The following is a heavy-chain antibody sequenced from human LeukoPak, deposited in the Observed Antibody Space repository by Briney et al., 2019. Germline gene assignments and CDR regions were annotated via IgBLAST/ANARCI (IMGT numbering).Heavy chain of an antibody. D-gene: IGHD3-22*01. CDR2: IIPILGIA. CDR1: GGTFSSYA. V-gene: IGHV1-69*04. Sequence: GASVKVSCKASGGTFSSYAISWVRQAPGQGLEWMGRIIPILGIANYAQKFQGRVTITADKSTSTAYMELSSLRSEDTAVYYCARGGDSPHYDHYYYWGQRTLVTVSS. CDR3: ARGGDSPHYDHYYY. J-gene: IGHJ4*01.